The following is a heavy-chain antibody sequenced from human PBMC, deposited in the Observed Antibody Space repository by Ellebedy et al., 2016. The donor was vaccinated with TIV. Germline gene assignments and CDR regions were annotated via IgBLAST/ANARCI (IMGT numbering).Heavy chain of an antibody. D-gene: IGHD1-26*01. J-gene: IGHJ4*02. CDR3: TREEGPTHFDY. CDR1: GFTFSSSA. CDR2: MSSDGRYK. V-gene: IGHV3-30*04. Sequence: GGSLRLXXAAYGFTFSSSAMHWVRQAPGKGLEWVASMSSDGRYKYYAGSVKGRFTISRDNSENTLYLRMDSLRGDDTAVYYCTREEGPTHFDYWGQGTLVTVSS.